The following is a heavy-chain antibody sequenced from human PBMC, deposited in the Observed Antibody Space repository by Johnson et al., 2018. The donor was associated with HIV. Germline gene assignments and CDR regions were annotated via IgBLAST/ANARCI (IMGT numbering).Heavy chain of an antibody. CDR3: ARDGSNFGAFDI. CDR1: GFAFSSYA. CDR2: IYSGGST. V-gene: IGHV3-NL1*01. J-gene: IGHJ3*02. D-gene: IGHD1-1*01. Sequence: QVHLVESGGGVVQPGRSLRLSCAASGFAFSSYAMHWVRQAPGKGLEWVSVIYSGGSTYYADSVKGRFTISRDNSKNTLYLQMNSLRVEDTAVYYCARDGSNFGAFDIWGQGTMVTVSS.